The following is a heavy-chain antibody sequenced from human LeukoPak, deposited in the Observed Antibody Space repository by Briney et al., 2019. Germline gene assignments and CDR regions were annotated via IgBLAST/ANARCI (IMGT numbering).Heavy chain of an antibody. V-gene: IGHV3-7*01. CDR3: ARDRRGSSSWYDGYYYYGMDV. Sequence: GGSLRLSCAPSGFTFSTYWMGWVRQAPGKGLEWLANINQGGSEKYYVDSVKGRFTISRDNAKNSLFLQMNSLRAEDTAVYYCARDRRGSSSWYDGYYYYGMDVWGQGTTVTVSS. J-gene: IGHJ6*02. CDR1: GFTFSTYW. CDR2: INQGGSEK. D-gene: IGHD6-13*01.